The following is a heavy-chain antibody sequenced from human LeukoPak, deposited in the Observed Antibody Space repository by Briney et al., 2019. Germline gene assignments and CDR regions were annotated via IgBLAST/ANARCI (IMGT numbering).Heavy chain of an antibody. CDR1: GFTFDDYA. Sequence: PGGSLRLSCAASGFTFDDYAMHWVRQAPGKGLEWVSGISWNSGSIGYADSVKGRFTISRDNAKNSLYLQMNSLRAEDTALYYCATASSGLFYWGQGTLVTVSS. D-gene: IGHD3-16*01. V-gene: IGHV3-9*01. CDR3: ATASSGLFY. CDR2: ISWNSGSI. J-gene: IGHJ4*02.